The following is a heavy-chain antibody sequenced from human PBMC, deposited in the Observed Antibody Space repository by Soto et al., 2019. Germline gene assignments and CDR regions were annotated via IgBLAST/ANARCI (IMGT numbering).Heavy chain of an antibody. CDR1: GGSISSRTSY. Sequence: QVQLQESGPGLVKPSQTLSLTCTVSGGSISSRTSYWSWIRQHPGKGLEWIGYIYYGGDSFYNPSFKSRVTIAKDRSENPFSPKRESGTAGDTAGYFWGREGGVGVDCWGQGTLVTVAS. CDR3: GREGGVGVDC. J-gene: IGHJ4*02. D-gene: IGHD3-16*01. CDR2: IYYGGDS. V-gene: IGHV4-31*03.